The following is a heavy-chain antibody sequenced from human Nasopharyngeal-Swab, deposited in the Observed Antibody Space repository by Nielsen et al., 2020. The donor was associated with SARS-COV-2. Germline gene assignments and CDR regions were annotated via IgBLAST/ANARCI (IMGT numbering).Heavy chain of an antibody. CDR3: ARESVVTGMDDATDI. Sequence: GESLKISCAASGFPFRNHYITWVRQPPGKGLEWVANVRQDAREQFYADSVKGRFTISRDNAKNTVSLQMNSLRREDTAVYYCARESVVTGMDDATDIWGQGTMVTVSS. CDR1: GFPFRNHY. D-gene: IGHD2-21*02. J-gene: IGHJ3*02. CDR2: VRQDAREQ. V-gene: IGHV3-7*04.